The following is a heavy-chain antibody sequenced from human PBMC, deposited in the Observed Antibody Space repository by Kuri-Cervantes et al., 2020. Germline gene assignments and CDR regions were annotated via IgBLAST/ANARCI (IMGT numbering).Heavy chain of an antibody. V-gene: IGHV3-11*04. D-gene: IGHD3-10*01. J-gene: IGHJ6*02. Sequence: GESLKISCAASGFTFSDYYMSWIRQAPGKGLEWVSYISSSGSTIYYADPANGRFTISRDNAKYSLYLQMNSLRAEDTAVYYCARAAITLVRGVTGPDDGMGVWGQGTTVTVSS. CDR3: ARAAITLVRGVTGPDDGMGV. CDR1: GFTFSDYY. CDR2: ISSSGSTI.